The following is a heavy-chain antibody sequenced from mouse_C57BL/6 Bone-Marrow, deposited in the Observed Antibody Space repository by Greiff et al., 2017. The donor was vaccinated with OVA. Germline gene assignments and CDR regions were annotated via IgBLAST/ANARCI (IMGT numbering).Heavy chain of an antibody. D-gene: IGHD1-3*01. CDR2: IYPSDSET. V-gene: IGHV1-61*01. CDR3: ARNNYPFAY. Sequence: QVQLQQPGAELVRPGSSVKLSCKASGYTFTSYWMEWVKQRPGQGLEWIGNIYPSDSETHYNQKFKDKATLTVDKSSSTAYMQLSSLTSEDSAVYYGARNNYPFAYWGQGTLVTVSA. CDR1: GYTFTSYW. J-gene: IGHJ3*01.